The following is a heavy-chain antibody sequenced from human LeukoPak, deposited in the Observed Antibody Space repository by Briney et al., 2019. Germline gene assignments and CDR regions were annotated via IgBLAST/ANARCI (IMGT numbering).Heavy chain of an antibody. J-gene: IGHJ4*02. Sequence: SETLSLTCAVYGGSSRGYYWSWIRQPPGKGLEWIGEINFGGSINYTPSLKSRVTISVDTSKNQFSLKLSSVTAADTAVYFCERGPRNDGGGRDYWGQGTLVTVSS. CDR1: GGSSRGYY. CDR3: ERGPRNDGGGRDY. V-gene: IGHV4-34*01. CDR2: INFGGSI. D-gene: IGHD4-23*01.